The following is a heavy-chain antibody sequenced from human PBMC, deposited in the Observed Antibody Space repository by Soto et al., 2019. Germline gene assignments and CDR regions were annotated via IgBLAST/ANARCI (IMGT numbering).Heavy chain of an antibody. J-gene: IGHJ4*02. V-gene: IGHV4-34*01. D-gene: IGHD3-16*02. CDR1: GGSFSDYY. Sequence: QVQLQQWGAGLLKPSETLSLTCAVYGGSFSDYYWSWIRQPPGKGLEWIGEINHSGSTNYNPSLKSRVTISVDTSKNQFSLKLSSVTAADTAVYYCARAGYDYIWGSYRHPDYWGQGTLVTVSS. CDR2: INHSGST. CDR3: ARAGYDYIWGSYRHPDY.